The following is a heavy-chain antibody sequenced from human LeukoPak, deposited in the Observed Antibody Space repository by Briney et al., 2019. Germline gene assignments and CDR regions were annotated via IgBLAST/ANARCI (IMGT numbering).Heavy chain of an antibody. D-gene: IGHD3-10*01. CDR3: ARDSRGYYGSGSFDY. Sequence: SETLSLTCTVSGGSISSYYWSWIRQPPGKGLEWIGYIYYSGSTNYNPSLKSRVTISVDTSKNQFSLKLSSVTAADTAVCYCARDSRGYYGSGSFDYWGQGTLVTVSS. CDR1: GGSISSYY. CDR2: IYYSGST. J-gene: IGHJ4*02. V-gene: IGHV4-59*01.